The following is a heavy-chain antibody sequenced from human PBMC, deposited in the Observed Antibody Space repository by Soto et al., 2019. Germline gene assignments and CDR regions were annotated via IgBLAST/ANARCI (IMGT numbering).Heavy chain of an antibody. CDR2: ISAYNGNT. V-gene: IGHV1-18*01. J-gene: IGHJ4*02. CDR1: GYTFTSYG. CDR3: ARAKLRGQDFDY. Sequence: ASVKVSCKASGYTFTSYGISWARQAPGQGLEWMGWISAYNGNTNYAQKLQGRVTMTTDTSTSTVYMELRSLLFDDTAVYYCARAKLRGQDFDYWGQGTLVTVSS.